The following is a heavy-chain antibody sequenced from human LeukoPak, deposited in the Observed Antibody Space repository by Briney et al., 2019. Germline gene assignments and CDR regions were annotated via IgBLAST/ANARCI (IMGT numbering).Heavy chain of an antibody. Sequence: GASVKVSCKASGYTFTGYYMHWVRQAPGQGLEWMGWINPNSGGTNYAQKFQGRVTMTRDTSISTAYMELSRLRSDDTAVYYCARPRHTHSIAAAGRLGWFDPWGQGTLATVSS. V-gene: IGHV1-2*02. CDR3: ARPRHTHSIAAAGRLGWFDP. D-gene: IGHD6-13*01. J-gene: IGHJ5*02. CDR1: GYTFTGYY. CDR2: INPNSGGT.